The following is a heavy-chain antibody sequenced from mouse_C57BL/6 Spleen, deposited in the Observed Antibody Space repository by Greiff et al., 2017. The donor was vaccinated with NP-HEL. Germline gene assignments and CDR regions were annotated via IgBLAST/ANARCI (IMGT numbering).Heavy chain of an antibody. D-gene: IGHD1-1*01. Sequence: QVQLQQPGTELVKPGASVKLSCKASGYTFTSYWMHWVKQRPGQGLEWIGNINPSNGGTNYNEKFKSKATLTVDKSSSTAYMQLSSLTSEDSAVYYCLKRGPITTVVARYFDVWGTGTTVTVSS. CDR2: INPSNGGT. CDR3: LKRGPITTVVARYFDV. CDR1: GYTFTSYW. J-gene: IGHJ1*03. V-gene: IGHV1-53*01.